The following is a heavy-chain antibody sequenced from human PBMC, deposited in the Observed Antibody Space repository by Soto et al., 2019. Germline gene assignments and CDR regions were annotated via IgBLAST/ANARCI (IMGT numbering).Heavy chain of an antibody. CDR2: ISGSGGST. V-gene: IGHV3-23*01. CDR3: ASGIVYSRGRFDD. CDR1: GFTFSSYA. Sequence: PGGSLRLSCAASGFTFSSYAMSWVRQAPGKGLEWVSAISGSGGSTYYADSVKGRFTISRDNSKNTLYLQMNSLRAEDTAVYYYASGIVYSRGRFDDWGQGTLVTVSS. J-gene: IGHJ4*02. D-gene: IGHD6-19*01.